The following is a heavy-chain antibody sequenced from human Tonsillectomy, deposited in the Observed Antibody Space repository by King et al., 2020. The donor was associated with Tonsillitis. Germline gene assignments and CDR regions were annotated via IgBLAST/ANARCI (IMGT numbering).Heavy chain of an antibody. D-gene: IGHD3-22*01. J-gene: IGHJ4*02. Sequence: VQLVESGGGVVQPGGSLRLSCAASGFTFSGYGMHWVRQAPGKGLEWVAVIWYDGSKKYYADSVKGRFTISRDNSKNTLYLQMDSLRAEDTAVYYCARLGYDSNAYPIDYWGQGTLVTVSS. CDR2: IWYDGSKK. CDR3: ARLGYDSNAYPIDY. CDR1: GFTFSGYG. V-gene: IGHV3-33*08.